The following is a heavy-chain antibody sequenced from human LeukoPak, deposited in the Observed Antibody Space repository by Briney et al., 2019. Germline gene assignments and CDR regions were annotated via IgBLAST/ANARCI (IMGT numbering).Heavy chain of an antibody. D-gene: IGHD5-18*01. J-gene: IGHJ4*02. CDR3: AKSKAKGIYSYGPHDDY. CDR2: IYSGGST. CDR1: GFTVSSNY. V-gene: IGHV3-53*01. Sequence: GGSLRLSCAASGFTVSSNYMSWVRQAPGKGLEWVSVIYSGGSTYYADSVKGRFTISRDNSKNTLYLQMNSLRAEDTAVYYCAKSKAKGIYSYGPHDDYWGQGTLVTVSS.